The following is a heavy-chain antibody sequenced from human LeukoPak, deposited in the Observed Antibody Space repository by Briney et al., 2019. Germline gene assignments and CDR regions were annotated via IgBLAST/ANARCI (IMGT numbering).Heavy chain of an antibody. D-gene: IGHD3-3*01. Sequence: SETLSLTCTVSGGSISSSSYYWSWIRQPPGKGLEWIGEINHSGSTNYNPSLKSRVTISLDTSKSQFSLKARYVTAADTAVYYCARGLNDSWTGENYWGQGTLVTVSS. CDR1: GGSISSSSYY. CDR2: INHSGST. J-gene: IGHJ4*02. V-gene: IGHV4-39*07. CDR3: ARGLNDSWTGENY.